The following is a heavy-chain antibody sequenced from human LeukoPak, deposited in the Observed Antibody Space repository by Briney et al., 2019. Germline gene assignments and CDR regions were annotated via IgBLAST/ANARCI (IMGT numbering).Heavy chain of an antibody. CDR3: ASANYYDSSGYSPS. D-gene: IGHD3-22*01. V-gene: IGHV3-30*03. CDR2: ISYDGSNK. J-gene: IGHJ3*01. CDR1: GFTFSSYG. Sequence: PGRSLRLSCAASGFTFSSYGMHWVRQAPGKGLKWVAVISYDGSNKYYADSVKGRFTISRDNSKNTLYLQMNSLRAEDTAVYYCASANYYDSSGYSPSWGQGTMVTVSS.